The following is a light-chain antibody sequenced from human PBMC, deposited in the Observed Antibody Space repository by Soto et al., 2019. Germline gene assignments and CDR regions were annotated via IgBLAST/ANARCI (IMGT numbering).Light chain of an antibody. CDR3: QQRGNWPPEDT. J-gene: IGKJ3*01. CDR1: QSVGSS. V-gene: IGKV3-11*01. Sequence: EIVLTQSPDTMSLSPGERATLSCRASQSVGSSLAWYQQKPCQAPRLLIYDASMRAAGIPARFSGSGSGTAFTLTIGSLEPEGFAGYYGQQRGNWPPEDTFGPGNRVDIK. CDR2: DAS.